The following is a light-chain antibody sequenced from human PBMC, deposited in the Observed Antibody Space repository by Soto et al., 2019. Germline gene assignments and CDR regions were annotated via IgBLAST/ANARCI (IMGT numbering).Light chain of an antibody. CDR1: QSVSSSF. CDR3: QQYGSSPSALT. V-gene: IGKV3-20*01. Sequence: EIVITPSPVALAVSPGERATLSCRASQSVSSSFLDWYQQKPGQAPRLLIYGASSRATGIPDRFSGSGSGTDFTLTISRLEPEDFAVYYCQQYGSSPSALTFGGGTKVDIK. J-gene: IGKJ4*01. CDR2: GAS.